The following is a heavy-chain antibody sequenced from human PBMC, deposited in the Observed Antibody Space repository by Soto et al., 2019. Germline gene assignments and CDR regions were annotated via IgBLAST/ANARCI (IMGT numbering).Heavy chain of an antibody. CDR3: ARETMVRALLLGTFDI. CDR2: ISSSSSYI. D-gene: IGHD1-26*01. V-gene: IGHV3-21*01. J-gene: IGHJ3*02. CDR1: GFTFSSYS. Sequence: EVQLVESGGGLVKPGGSLRLSCAASGFTFSSYSMNWVRQAPGKGLEWVSSISSSSSYIYYADSVKGRFTISRDNAKNSLYLQMNSLRAEDTAVYYCARETMVRALLLGTFDIWGQGTMVTVSS.